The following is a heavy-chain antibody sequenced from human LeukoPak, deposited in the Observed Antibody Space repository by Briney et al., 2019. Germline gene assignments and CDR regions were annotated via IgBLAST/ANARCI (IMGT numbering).Heavy chain of an antibody. CDR3: ARASRIVAVGTLDY. V-gene: IGHV1-18*01. Sequence: AAGKVSCKASGYTFTNYGISWVRQAPGQGLEWMGWISPYNGNTNSVQTFQGRVTMTTDTSTSTVYMELRSLRSDDTAVYYCARASRIVAVGTLDYWGQGTLVTVSS. CDR2: ISPYNGNT. J-gene: IGHJ4*02. D-gene: IGHD6-13*01. CDR1: GYTFTNYG.